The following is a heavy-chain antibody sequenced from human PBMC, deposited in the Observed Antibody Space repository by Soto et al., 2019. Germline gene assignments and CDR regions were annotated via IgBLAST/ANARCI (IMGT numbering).Heavy chain of an antibody. CDR2: ISYDGSNK. J-gene: IGHJ4*02. Sequence: QVQLVESGGGVVQPGRSLRLSCAASGFTFSSYAMHWVRRAPGKGLEWVAVISYDGSNKYYADSVKGRFTISRDNSKNTLYLQMNSLRAEDTAVYYCARYGTGTSLYWGQGTLVTVSS. V-gene: IGHV3-30-3*01. D-gene: IGHD1-7*01. CDR3: ARYGTGTSLY. CDR1: GFTFSSYA.